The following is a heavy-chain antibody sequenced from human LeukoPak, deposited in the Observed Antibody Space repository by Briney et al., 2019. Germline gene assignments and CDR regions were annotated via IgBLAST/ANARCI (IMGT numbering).Heavy chain of an antibody. Sequence: PGGSLRLSCAASGFTFSSHAMSWVRQAPGKGLEGVSIISGSGGSTYYADSAKGRFTISRDNSKNTLYLQMNSLRAEDTAVYYCAKGSTLGYWSQGTLVTVSS. D-gene: IGHD6-13*01. J-gene: IGHJ4*02. V-gene: IGHV3-23*01. CDR2: ISGSGGST. CDR1: GFTFSSHA. CDR3: AKGSTLGY.